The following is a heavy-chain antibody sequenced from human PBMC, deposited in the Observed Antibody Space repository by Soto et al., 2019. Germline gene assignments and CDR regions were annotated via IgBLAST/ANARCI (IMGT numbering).Heavy chain of an antibody. CDR1: GFTFSNYA. CDR3: AKYLAPSPSTGRWFEL. D-gene: IGHD2-2*01. Sequence: EVQLLESGGCLVQPGGSLRLSCAASGFTFSNYAMTWVRQAPGKGLEWVSIISGTDGSTYYADSVKGRFTISRDNSKSTLYLQMNSLRAEDTAVYYCAKYLAPSPSTGRWFELWGQGTLVTVSS. CDR2: ISGTDGST. J-gene: IGHJ5*02. V-gene: IGHV3-23*01.